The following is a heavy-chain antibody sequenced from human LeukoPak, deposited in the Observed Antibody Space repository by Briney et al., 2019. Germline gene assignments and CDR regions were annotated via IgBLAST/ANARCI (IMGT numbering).Heavy chain of an antibody. Sequence: PSETLSLTCTVSGGSISSYYWGWIRQPPGKGLEWIGSIYYSGSTYYNPSLKSRVTISVDTSKNQFSLKLSSVTAADTAVYYCARLAYSGSYYWGQGTLVTVSS. V-gene: IGHV4-39*01. CDR3: ARLAYSGSYY. CDR2: IYYSGST. CDR1: GGSISSYY. J-gene: IGHJ4*02. D-gene: IGHD1-26*01.